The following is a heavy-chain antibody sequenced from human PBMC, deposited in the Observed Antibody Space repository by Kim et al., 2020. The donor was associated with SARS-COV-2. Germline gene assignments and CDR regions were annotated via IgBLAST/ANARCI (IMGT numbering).Heavy chain of an antibody. CDR3: ARAEGATGCYYYSGLGV. CDR1: GYTFTSYA. J-gene: IGHJ6*01. Sequence: ASVKVSCKASGYTFTSYAMHWVRQAPGQGLEWMGWINADNGNTNYAQKFQGRVTMTRDTSTSTAYMELSSLRSDDTAVYYCARAEGATGCYYYSGLGVWG. V-gene: IGHV1-18*04. CDR2: INADNGNT. D-gene: IGHD3-16*01.